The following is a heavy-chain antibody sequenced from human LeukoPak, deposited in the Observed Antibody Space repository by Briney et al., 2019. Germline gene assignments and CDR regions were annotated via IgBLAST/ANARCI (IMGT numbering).Heavy chain of an antibody. J-gene: IGHJ4*02. Sequence: SETLSLTCTVSGGSISSDDYYWSWIRQPPGKGLEWIGYIYYSGSTYYNPSLKSRVAMSVDTSKNQFSLRLSSVTVVDTAVYYCAREDFYYFDSSGYYLYWGQGTLATVSS. CDR2: IYYSGST. CDR3: AREDFYYFDSSGYYLY. CDR1: GGSISSDDYY. D-gene: IGHD3-22*01. V-gene: IGHV4-30-4*01.